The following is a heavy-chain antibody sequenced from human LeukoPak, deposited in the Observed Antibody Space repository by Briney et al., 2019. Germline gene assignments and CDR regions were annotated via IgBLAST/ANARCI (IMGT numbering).Heavy chain of an antibody. J-gene: IGHJ5*02. D-gene: IGHD1-26*01. V-gene: IGHV3-30-3*01. CDR3: AKDSVVAWELLPYNWFDP. Sequence: GRSLRLSCAASGFTFSSYAMHWVRQAPGKGLEWVAVISYDGSNTYYADSVKGRFTISRDTSKHTLYLQMNSLRAEDTAVYYCAKDSVVAWELLPYNWFDPWGQGTLVTVSS. CDR2: ISYDGSNT. CDR1: GFTFSSYA.